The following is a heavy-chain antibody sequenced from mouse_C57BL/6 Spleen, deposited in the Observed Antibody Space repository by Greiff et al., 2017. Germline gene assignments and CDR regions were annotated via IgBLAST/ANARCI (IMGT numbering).Heavy chain of an antibody. V-gene: IGHV1-19*01. J-gene: IGHJ3*01. CDR2: INPYNGGT. CDR3: ARDWAGFAY. CDR1: GYTFTDYY. Sequence: EVQLVESGPVLVKPGASVKMSCKASGYTFTDYYMNWVKQSHGKSLEWIGVINPYNGGTSYNQKFKGKATLTVDKSSSTAYMELNSLTSEDSAVYYCARDWAGFAYWGQGTLVTVSA. D-gene: IGHD4-1*01.